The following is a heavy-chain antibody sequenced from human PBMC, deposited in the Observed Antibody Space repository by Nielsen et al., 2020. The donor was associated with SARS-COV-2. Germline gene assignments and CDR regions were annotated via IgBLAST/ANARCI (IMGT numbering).Heavy chain of an antibody. CDR3: IRAGTYNYGLAY. J-gene: IGHJ4*02. Sequence: GGSLRLSCAASGFSFSDYYMSWVRQAPGKGLEWVSYISSSSSYTDYADSVKGRFTISRDNAANTLSLQMRSLRAEDTAVYFCIRAGTYNYGLAYWGQGVLVKVSS. CDR1: GFSFSDYY. V-gene: IGHV3-11*06. CDR2: ISSSSSYT. D-gene: IGHD5-18*01.